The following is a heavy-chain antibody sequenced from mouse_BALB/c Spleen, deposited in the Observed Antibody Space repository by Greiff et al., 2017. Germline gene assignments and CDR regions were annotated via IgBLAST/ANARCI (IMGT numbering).Heavy chain of an antibody. CDR3: GGGDGYYAY. CDR2: IDPANGNT. V-gene: IGHV14-3*02. Sequence: EVQLQESGAELVKPGASVKLSCTASGFNIKDTYMHWVKQRPEQGLEWIGRIDPANGNTKYDPKFQGKATITADTSSNTAYLQLSRLTSEDTAVYSCGGGDGYYAYWGQGTTLTVSS. CDR1: GFNIKDTY. J-gene: IGHJ2*01. D-gene: IGHD2-3*01.